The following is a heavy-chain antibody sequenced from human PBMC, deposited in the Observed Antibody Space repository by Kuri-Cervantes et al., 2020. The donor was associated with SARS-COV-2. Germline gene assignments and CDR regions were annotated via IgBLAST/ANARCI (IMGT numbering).Heavy chain of an antibody. V-gene: IGHV3-30*03. CDR2: IGYDGSRK. CDR3: ARSTPFRRLVVISQGGAFDI. CDR1: GFIFSRYG. D-gene: IGHD3-22*01. Sequence: GESLKISCEASGFIFSRYGMHWVRQAPGKGLEWVAAIGYDGSRKHYSDSLKGRFTISRDNSQNTVYLQMSTLRDDDTAVYYCARSTPFRRLVVISQGGAFDIWGQGTTVTVSS. J-gene: IGHJ3*02.